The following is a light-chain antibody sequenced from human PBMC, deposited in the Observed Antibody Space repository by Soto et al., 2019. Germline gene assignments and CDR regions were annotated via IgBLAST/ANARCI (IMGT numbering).Light chain of an antibody. CDR2: GAS. V-gene: IGKV3-20*01. CDR3: QQYNYWPPRT. Sequence: EIVLTQSPGTLSLSPGERATLSCRASQSVSSSYLAWYQQKPGQAPRLLIYGASSRATGIPDRFSGSGSGTDFTLTISSLQSEDIAVYYCQQYNYWPPRTFGQGTKVDI. J-gene: IGKJ1*01. CDR1: QSVSSSY.